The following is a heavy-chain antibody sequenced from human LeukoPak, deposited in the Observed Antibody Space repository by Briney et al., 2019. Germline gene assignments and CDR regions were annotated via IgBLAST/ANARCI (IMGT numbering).Heavy chain of an antibody. D-gene: IGHD1-1*01. CDR3: AKDPTGGTFDY. J-gene: IGHJ4*02. V-gene: IGHV3-23*01. CDR2: ISGSGGST. Sequence: GGSLRLSCAASGFTFSSYAMSWVREALGKGLEWVSAISGSGGSTYYADSVKGRFTISIDNSKNTLYLQMTSLRAEDTAVYYCAKDPTGGTFDYWGQGTLVTVSS. CDR1: GFTFSSYA.